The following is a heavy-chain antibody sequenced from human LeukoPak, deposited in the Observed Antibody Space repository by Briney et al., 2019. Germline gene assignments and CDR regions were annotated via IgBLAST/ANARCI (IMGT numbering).Heavy chain of an antibody. CDR3: ARAPYSSGWYAYFDY. D-gene: IGHD6-19*01. J-gene: IGHJ4*02. CDR2: INPNAGGT. Sequence: ASVKVSCKASGYTFSGYYVHWVRQAPGQGLEWMGWINPNAGGTKFAQMFQGGVTMTRDTSINTAYMELNRLRSDDTAVYYCARAPYSSGWYAYFDYWGQGTLVTVSS. V-gene: IGHV1-2*02. CDR1: GYTFSGYY.